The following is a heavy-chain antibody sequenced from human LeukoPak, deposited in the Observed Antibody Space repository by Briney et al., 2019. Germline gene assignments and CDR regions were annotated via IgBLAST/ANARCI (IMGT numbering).Heavy chain of an antibody. CDR2: MKHDGIEK. D-gene: IGHD5-24*01. CDR3: AREGREGYNYPALDF. J-gene: IGHJ4*02. Sequence: PGGSLRLSCVASGFSFGSYWMAWVRQAPGKGLEWVANMKHDGIEKYHVSSVKGRFTISRDNTKNSLYLHMSSLRIEDTAVYYCAREGREGYNYPALDFWGQGILVTVSS. V-gene: IGHV3-7*05. CDR1: GFSFGSYW.